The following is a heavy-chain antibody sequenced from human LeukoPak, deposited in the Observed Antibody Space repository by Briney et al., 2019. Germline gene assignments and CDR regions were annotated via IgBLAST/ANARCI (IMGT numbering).Heavy chain of an antibody. D-gene: IGHD6-19*01. CDR2: INPSGGST. J-gene: IGHJ4*02. V-gene: IGHV1-46*01. CDR3: ARAPTAYSSGWYLDY. Sequence: GASVKVYCKASGYTFTSYYMHWVRQAPGQGLEWMGIINPSGGSTSYAQKFQGRVTMTRDMSTSTVYMELSSLRSEDTAVYYCARAPTAYSSGWYLDYWGQGTLVTVSS. CDR1: GYTFTSYY.